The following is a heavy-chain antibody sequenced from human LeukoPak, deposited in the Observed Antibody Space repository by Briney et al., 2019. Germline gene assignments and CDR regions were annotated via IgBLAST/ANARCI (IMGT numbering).Heavy chain of an antibody. CDR2: IIGTGGST. D-gene: IGHD3-3*01. Sequence: GGSLRLSCAASGFTFSSYAMSWVRQAPGKGLEWVAGIIGTGGSTYYADSVKGRFTISRDNSKNTLYVQMNSLRAEDTAVYYCAKENDFWSGSDYYFDYWGQGTLVTVSS. J-gene: IGHJ4*02. CDR1: GFTFSSYA. V-gene: IGHV3-23*01. CDR3: AKENDFWSGSDYYFDY.